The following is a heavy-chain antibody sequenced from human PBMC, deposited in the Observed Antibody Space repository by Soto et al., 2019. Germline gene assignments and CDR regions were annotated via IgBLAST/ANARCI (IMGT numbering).Heavy chain of an antibody. Sequence: PSETLSLTCAVYGGSFSGYYWSWIRQPPGKGLEWIGEISHSGNTDYNPSLKSRVTMSVDTSKSQLSLRLSSVTAADAAVYYCARWEVVHARDYWGQGTLVTVSS. D-gene: IGHD2-15*01. J-gene: IGHJ4*02. V-gene: IGHV4-34*01. CDR3: ARWEVVHARDY. CDR1: GGSFSGYY. CDR2: ISHSGNT.